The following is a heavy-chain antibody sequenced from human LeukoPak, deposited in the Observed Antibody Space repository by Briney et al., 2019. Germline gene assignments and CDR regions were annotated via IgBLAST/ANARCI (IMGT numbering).Heavy chain of an antibody. CDR3: AKDLRPSAIRITIFGLPGDY. CDR2: IRYDGSNK. CDR1: GFTFSSYG. Sequence: GGSLRLSCAASGFTFSSYGMHWVRQAPGKGLEWVAFIRYDGSNKYYADSVKGRLTISRDNSKNTLYLQMNSLGAEDTAVYYCAKDLRPSAIRITIFGLPGDYWGQGTLVTVSS. V-gene: IGHV3-30*02. J-gene: IGHJ4*02. D-gene: IGHD3-3*01.